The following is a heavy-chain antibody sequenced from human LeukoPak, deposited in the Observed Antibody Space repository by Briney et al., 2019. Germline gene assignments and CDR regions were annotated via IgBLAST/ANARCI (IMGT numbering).Heavy chain of an antibody. J-gene: IGHJ4*02. Sequence: WVRQPPGKGLEWIGSIYYSGSTYYNPSLKSRVTISVDTSKNQFSLKLSSVTAADTAVYYCARMSDCGGDCYSVGIDYWGQGTLVTVSS. CDR2: IYYSGST. CDR3: ARMSDCGGDCYSVGIDY. D-gene: IGHD2-21*01. V-gene: IGHV4-39*01.